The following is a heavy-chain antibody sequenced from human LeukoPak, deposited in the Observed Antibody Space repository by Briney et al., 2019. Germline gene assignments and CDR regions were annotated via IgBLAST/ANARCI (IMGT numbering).Heavy chain of an antibody. CDR3: ADFGSGSYIFDY. V-gene: IGHV3-23*01. CDR2: ISRYIAK. Sequence: GGSLRLSCVASEFAFSDYAMGCVRQTPREGPEGCPPISRYIAKWYADSVLGRLTISTDNSNCTLYPQMNTLGGADTAAYYCADFGSGSYIFDYWGQGILVTVSS. D-gene: IGHD3-10*01. J-gene: IGHJ4*02. CDR1: EFAFSDYA.